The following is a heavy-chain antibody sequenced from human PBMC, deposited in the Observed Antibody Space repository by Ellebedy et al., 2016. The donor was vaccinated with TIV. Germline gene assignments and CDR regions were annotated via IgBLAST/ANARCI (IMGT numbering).Heavy chain of an antibody. CDR2: IIPFLGTA. CDR3: ARGGDPDDQSPFDY. CDR1: GGTFGNYA. D-gene: IGHD3-16*01. J-gene: IGHJ4*02. Sequence: AASVKVSCKAAGGTFGNYAFSWVRQAPGQGLEWMGGIIPFLGTATYAQKFQGRVTITADESTSTAYMGLSSLRSEDTAVYYWARGGDPDDQSPFDYWGQGTLVTVSS. V-gene: IGHV1-69*13.